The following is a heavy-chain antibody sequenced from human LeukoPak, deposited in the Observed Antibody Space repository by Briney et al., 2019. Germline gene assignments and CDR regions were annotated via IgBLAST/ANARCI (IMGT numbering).Heavy chain of an antibody. Sequence: SETLSLTCAVSGYSHGKNYYWGWIRQSPGKGLEWIGRTYGRASTSYNPSLMNRVTMSVDTSKNHFSLQLTSVPAADTAVYYCARYDSRGSASTKFDYWGPGILVTISS. CDR3: ARYDSRGSASTKFDY. CDR2: TYGRAST. V-gene: IGHV4-38-2*01. J-gene: IGHJ4*02. CDR1: GYSHGKNYY. D-gene: IGHD3-16*01.